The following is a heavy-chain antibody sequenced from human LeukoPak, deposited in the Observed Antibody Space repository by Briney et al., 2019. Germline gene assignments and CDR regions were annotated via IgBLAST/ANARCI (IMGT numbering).Heavy chain of an antibody. CDR1: GFSLTTSGVG. Sequence: SGPTLVNPTQTLTLTCTFSGFSLTTSGVGVGWIRQPPGKALEWLALIYWDDDRRYSPTLKSRLTITENTSKNQVVLTMTNMDPVDTATYYCARRLTSINYYSYAFDIWGQGTMVTVSS. V-gene: IGHV2-5*02. D-gene: IGHD3-22*01. CDR2: IYWDDDR. CDR3: ARRLTSINYYSYAFDI. J-gene: IGHJ3*02.